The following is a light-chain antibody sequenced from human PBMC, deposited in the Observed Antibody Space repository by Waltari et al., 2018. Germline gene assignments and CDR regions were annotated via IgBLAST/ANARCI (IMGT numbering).Light chain of an antibody. Sequence: EIVLTPSPGTLSLSPGERATLSCRASQSVSSSYLAWYQQKAGQAPRLLIHGASSRATGIPDRFSGSESGTDFTLKISRLEPEDFAVYYCQQYGSSPPYTFGQGTKLEIK. J-gene: IGKJ2*01. CDR2: GAS. V-gene: IGKV3-20*01. CDR1: QSVSSSY. CDR3: QQYGSSPPYT.